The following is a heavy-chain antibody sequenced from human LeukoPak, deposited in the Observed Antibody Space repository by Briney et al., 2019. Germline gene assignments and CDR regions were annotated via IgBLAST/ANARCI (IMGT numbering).Heavy chain of an antibody. Sequence: ASVKVSCKASGYTFTSYAMNWVRQAPGQRLEWMGWINAGNGNTKYSQKFQGRVTITRDTSASTAYMELSSLRSEDTAVYYCARGRNSFGIASSSWSHDVFDIWGQGTMVTVSS. CDR3: ARGRNSFGIASSSWSHDVFDI. CDR1: GYTFTSYA. V-gene: IGHV1-3*01. CDR2: INAGNGNT. J-gene: IGHJ3*02. D-gene: IGHD6-13*01.